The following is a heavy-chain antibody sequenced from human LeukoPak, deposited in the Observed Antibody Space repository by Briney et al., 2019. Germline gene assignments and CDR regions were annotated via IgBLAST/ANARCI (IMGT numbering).Heavy chain of an antibody. D-gene: IGHD3-22*01. J-gene: IGHJ4*02. CDR3: ARQYYSDHSGYYPPGY. V-gene: IGHV4-39*01. CDR1: GGSISSTIYY. Sequence: SETLSLTCTVSGGSISSTIYYWGWIRQPPGKGLERIGSIYYSGSTYYNPSLKSRVTISVDTSKNQFSLNLSSVTAADTAMYYCARQYYSDHSGYYPPGYWGQGTLVTVSS. CDR2: IYYSGST.